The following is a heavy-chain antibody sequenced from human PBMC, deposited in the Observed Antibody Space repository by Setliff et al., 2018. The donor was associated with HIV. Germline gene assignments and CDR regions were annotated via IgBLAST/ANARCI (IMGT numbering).Heavy chain of an antibody. CDR3: ARGRRSSGWYVYH. Sequence: SETLSLTCTVSGGSASNSRYYWAWIRQPPGKGLEWIGSIYYSGSTNYNPSLKSRVTISVDTSTNQFSLKLSSVTAADTAVYYCARGRRSSGWYVYHWGQGTLVTVSS. CDR1: GGSASNSRYY. D-gene: IGHD6-19*01. V-gene: IGHV4-39*07. CDR2: IYYSGST. J-gene: IGHJ4*02.